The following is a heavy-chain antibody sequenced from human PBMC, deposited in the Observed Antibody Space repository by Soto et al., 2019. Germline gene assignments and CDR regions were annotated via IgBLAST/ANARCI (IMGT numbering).Heavy chain of an antibody. Sequence: EVQLLESGGGFAQPGGSLRRSCVASGFTFSNSAMSWVRHVPGKGLEWAAGISSSGGRTNYADSVKGRFTISRDNSKDTLYLHMNSLRAEDTALYYCAKVQEFCGFNCYIVDSWGQGVLVTVSS. CDR3: AKVQEFCGFNCYIVDS. J-gene: IGHJ4*02. CDR2: ISSSGGRT. D-gene: IGHD2-21*02. CDR1: GFTFSNSA. V-gene: IGHV3-23*01.